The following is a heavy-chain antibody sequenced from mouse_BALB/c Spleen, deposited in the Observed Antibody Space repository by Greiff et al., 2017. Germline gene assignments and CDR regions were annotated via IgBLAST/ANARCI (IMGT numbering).Heavy chain of an antibody. V-gene: IGHV5-9-4*01. J-gene: IGHJ4*01. CDR2: ISSGGSYT. D-gene: IGHD2-14*01. CDR1: GFTFSSYA. Sequence: EVNVVESGGGLVKPGGSLKLSCAASGFTFSSYAMSWVRQSPEKRLEWVAEISSGGSYTYYPDTVTGRFTISRDNAKNTLYLEMSSLRSEDTAMYYCATRYDDAMDYWGKGTSVTVSS. CDR3: ATRYDDAMDY.